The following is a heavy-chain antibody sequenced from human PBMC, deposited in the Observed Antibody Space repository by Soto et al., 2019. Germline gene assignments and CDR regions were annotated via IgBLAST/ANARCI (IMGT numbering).Heavy chain of an antibody. CDR3: ARHGAAYSSSWSVGLYYYYYYYMDV. CDR2: IYYSGST. CDR1: GGSISSYY. V-gene: IGHV4-59*08. J-gene: IGHJ6*03. D-gene: IGHD6-13*01. Sequence: SETLSLTCTVSGGSISSYYWSWIRQPPGKGLEWIGYIYYSGSTNYNPSLKSRVTISVDTSKNPFSLKLSSVTAPETAVYYCARHGAAYSSSWSVGLYYYYYYYMDVWGKGTTVTVSS.